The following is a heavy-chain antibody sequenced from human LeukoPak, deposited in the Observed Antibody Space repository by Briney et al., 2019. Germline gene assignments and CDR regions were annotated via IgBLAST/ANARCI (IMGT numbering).Heavy chain of an antibody. Sequence: GGSLRLSCAASGFTFSSYEMNWVRQAPGKGLEWVSYISSSGSTIYYADSVKGRFTISRDNAKNSLYLQMNSLRAEDTAVYYCARDPGGLRYFDWLNPHFDYWGQGTLVTVSS. CDR3: ARDPGGLRYFDWLNPHFDY. J-gene: IGHJ4*02. V-gene: IGHV3-48*03. D-gene: IGHD3-9*01. CDR1: GFTFSSYE. CDR2: ISSSGSTI.